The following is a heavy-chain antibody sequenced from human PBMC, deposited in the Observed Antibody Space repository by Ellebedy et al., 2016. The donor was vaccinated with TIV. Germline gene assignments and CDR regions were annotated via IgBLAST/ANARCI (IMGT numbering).Heavy chain of an antibody. CDR1: GGSFSGYY. CDR3: ARVEAVILYYYYYYMDV. CDR2: INHSGST. J-gene: IGHJ6*03. Sequence: SETLSLTXAVYGGSFSGYYWSWIRQPPGKGLEWIGEINHSGSTNYNPSLKSRVTISVDTSKNQFSLKLSSVTAADTAVYYCARVEAVILYYYYYYMDVWGKGTTVTVSS. V-gene: IGHV4-34*01. D-gene: IGHD2-21*02.